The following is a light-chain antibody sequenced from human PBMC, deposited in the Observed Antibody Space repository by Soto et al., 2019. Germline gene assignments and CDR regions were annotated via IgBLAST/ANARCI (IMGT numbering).Light chain of an antibody. CDR1: DNGSKP. CDR3: QVWDSSSDRLVV. J-gene: IGLJ2*01. V-gene: IGLV3-21*02. Sequence: VLTQPPSVSVAPGQTARITCGGSDNGSKPVHWYQQKPGQAPVLVVFDNSDRASGIPERLSGSNSGNTATLTISRVEAGDEADYYCQVWDSSSDRLVVFGGGTKLTVL. CDR2: DNS.